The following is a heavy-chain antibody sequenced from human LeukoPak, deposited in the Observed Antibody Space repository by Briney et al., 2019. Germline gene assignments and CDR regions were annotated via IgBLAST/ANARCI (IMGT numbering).Heavy chain of an antibody. Sequence: ASVKVSCKASGYTFTSYAMHWVRQAPGQRLEWMGWINTGNGNTKYSQKFQGRVTITRDTSATTAYMELSSLRSEDTAVYYCARDGLVYSGSHYFDYWGQGTLVTVSS. CDR2: INTGNGNT. J-gene: IGHJ4*02. CDR1: GYTFTSYA. D-gene: IGHD1-26*01. CDR3: ARDGLVYSGSHYFDY. V-gene: IGHV1-3*04.